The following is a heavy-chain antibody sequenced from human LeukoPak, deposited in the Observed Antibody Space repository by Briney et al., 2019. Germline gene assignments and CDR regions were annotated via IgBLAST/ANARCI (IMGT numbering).Heavy chain of an antibody. CDR2: IYYGGST. J-gene: IGHJ4*02. CDR3: ARGIAAAGTFDY. Sequence: SETLSLTCTASGGSISSSSYYWGWIRQPPGKGLEWIGSIYYGGSTYYNPSLKSRVTISVDTSKNQFSLKLNSVTAADTAVYYCARGIAAAGTFDYWGQGTLVTVSS. D-gene: IGHD6-13*01. CDR1: GGSISSSSYY. V-gene: IGHV4-39*07.